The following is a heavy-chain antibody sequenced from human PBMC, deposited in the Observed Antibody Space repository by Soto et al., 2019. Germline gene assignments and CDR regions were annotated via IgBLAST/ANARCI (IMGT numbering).Heavy chain of an antibody. CDR2: ISSSSSYI. D-gene: IGHD3-22*01. V-gene: IGHV3-21*01. Sequence: GGSLRLSCAASGFTFSSYSMNWVRQAPGKGLEWVSSISSSSSYIYYADSVKGRFTISRDNAKNSLYLQMNSLRAEDTAVYYCARDSHKYYYDGSGHDAFDIWGQGTMVTVSS. CDR1: GFTFSSYS. J-gene: IGHJ3*02. CDR3: ARDSHKYYYDGSGHDAFDI.